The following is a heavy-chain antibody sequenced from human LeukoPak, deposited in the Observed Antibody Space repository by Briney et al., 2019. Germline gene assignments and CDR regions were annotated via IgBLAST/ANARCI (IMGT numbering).Heavy chain of an antibody. D-gene: IGHD3-16*02. J-gene: IGHJ6*03. CDR2: VNHSGNT. CDR3: ARGLRFIQGPGYYYMDV. Sequence: SETLSLTCAVYGGSFSGYYWSWIRQPPGKGLEWIGDVNHSGNTNYNPSLESRVTISADTSKNQFSLNLGSVTAADTAIYYCARGLRFIQGPGYYYMDVWGKGTTVTVSS. V-gene: IGHV4-34*01. CDR1: GGSFSGYY.